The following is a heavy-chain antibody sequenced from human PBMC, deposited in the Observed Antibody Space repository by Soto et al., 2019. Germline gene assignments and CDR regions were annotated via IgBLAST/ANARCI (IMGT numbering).Heavy chain of an antibody. Sequence: QITLNESGPTVVRPTETLTLTCRFSGFSLTTSGVGVGWIRQSPGKAPEWLALIYWDDDKRDSASLKSRLTTTKDTSKNQLVRTVSDLDPTDTATYYCAHRVLRTVFGLVTTTAIYFDFWGQGTPVAVSS. CDR2: IYWDDDK. J-gene: IGHJ4*02. D-gene: IGHD3-3*01. CDR1: GFSLTTSGVG. V-gene: IGHV2-5*02. CDR3: AHRVLRTVFGLVTTTAIYFDF.